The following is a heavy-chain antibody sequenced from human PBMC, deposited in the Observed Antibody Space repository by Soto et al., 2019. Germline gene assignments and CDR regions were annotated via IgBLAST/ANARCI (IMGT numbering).Heavy chain of an antibody. Sequence: GASVKVSCKASGYTFTSYYMHWVRQAPGQGLEWMGIINPSGGSTSYAQKFQGRVTMTRDTSTSTVYMELSSLRSEDTAVYYCARDSYYHDGSGYYRYLNYWGQGTLVTVSS. J-gene: IGHJ4*02. D-gene: IGHD3-22*01. V-gene: IGHV1-46*01. CDR2: INPSGGST. CDR1: GYTFTSYY. CDR3: ARDSYYHDGSGYYRYLNY.